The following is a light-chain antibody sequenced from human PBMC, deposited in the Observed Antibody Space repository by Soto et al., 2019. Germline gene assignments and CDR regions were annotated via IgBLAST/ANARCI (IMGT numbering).Light chain of an antibody. J-gene: IGKJ1*01. CDR1: PSVGSN. Sequence: EVVLTQSPGTLSLSPGERATLSCRASPSVGSNLAWYQQKPGQAPRLLIYGASTRATGIPARFSGSGSGTEFTLTISGLQPDDFATYYCQQYNSYSTFGQGTKVDIK. CDR3: QQYNSYST. V-gene: IGKV3-15*01. CDR2: GAS.